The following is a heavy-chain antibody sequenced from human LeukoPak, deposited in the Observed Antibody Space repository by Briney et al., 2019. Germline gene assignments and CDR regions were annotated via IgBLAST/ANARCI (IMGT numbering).Heavy chain of an antibody. CDR3: GRGGYWLDP. J-gene: IGHJ5*02. V-gene: IGHV3-74*01. CDR2: INTDGSST. CDR1: GSTFSSYW. Sequence: GGSLRLSCAASGSTFSSYWMHWVRQVPGKGLVWVSRINTDGSSTSYADSVKGRFTISRDNAKNTLYLQMNTLRAEDTAVYYCGRGGYWLDPWGQGTLVTVSS.